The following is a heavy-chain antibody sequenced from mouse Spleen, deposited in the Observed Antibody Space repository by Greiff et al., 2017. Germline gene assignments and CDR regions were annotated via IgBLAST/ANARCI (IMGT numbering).Heavy chain of an antibody. CDR2: IDPSDSYT. Sequence: VQLQQSGAELVMPGASVKLSCKASGYTFTSYWMHWVKQRPGQGLEWIGEIDPSDSYTNYNQKFKGKATLTVDKSSSTAYMQLSSLTSEDSAVYYCARFYVTRYLDYWGQGTTLTVSS. J-gene: IGHJ2*01. CDR1: GYTFTSYW. V-gene: IGHV1-69*01. D-gene: IGHD2-3*01. CDR3: ARFYVTRYLDY.